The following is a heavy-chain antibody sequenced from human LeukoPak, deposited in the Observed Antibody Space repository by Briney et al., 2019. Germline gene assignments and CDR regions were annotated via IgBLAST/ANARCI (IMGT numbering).Heavy chain of an antibody. J-gene: IGHJ3*02. CDR2: FDPEDGET. D-gene: IGHD3-22*01. V-gene: IGHV1-24*01. CDR1: GYTLTELS. Sequence: PRASVKVSCKVSGYTLTELSMHWVRQAPGKGLEWMGGFDPEDGETIYAQKFQGRVTMTEDTSTDTAYMELSSLRSEDTAVYYCATGVHSSGSDAFDIWGQGTMVTVSS. CDR3: ATGVHSSGSDAFDI.